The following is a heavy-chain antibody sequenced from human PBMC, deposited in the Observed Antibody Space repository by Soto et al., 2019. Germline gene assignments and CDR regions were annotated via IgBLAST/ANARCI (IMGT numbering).Heavy chain of an antibody. J-gene: IGHJ3*02. Sequence: SETLSLTCTVSGGSISSYYWSWIRQPPGKGLEWIGYIYYSGSTNYNPSLKSRVTISVDTSKNQFSLKLSSVTAADTAVYYCARHFLYDDDAFDIWGQGTMVTVSS. V-gene: IGHV4-59*08. CDR2: IYYSGST. D-gene: IGHD3-3*01. CDR3: ARHFLYDDDAFDI. CDR1: GGSISSYY.